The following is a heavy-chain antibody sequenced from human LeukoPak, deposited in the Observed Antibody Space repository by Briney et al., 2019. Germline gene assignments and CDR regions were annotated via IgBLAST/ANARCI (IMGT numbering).Heavy chain of an antibody. CDR2: IKSKTDGGTT. CDR1: GFTFSNAW. V-gene: IGHV3-15*01. D-gene: IGHD3-3*01. CDR3: TTESYDFWSGGDYYYGMDV. Sequence: GGSLRLSCAASGFTFSNAWMSWVRQAPGKGLEWVGRIKSKTDGGTTDYAAPVKGRFTISRDDSKNTLYLQMHSLKTEDTAVYYCTTESYDFWSGGDYYYGMDVWGQGTTVTVSS. J-gene: IGHJ6*02.